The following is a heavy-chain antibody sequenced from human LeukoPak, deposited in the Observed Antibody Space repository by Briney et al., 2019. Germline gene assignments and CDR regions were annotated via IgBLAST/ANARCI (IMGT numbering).Heavy chain of an antibody. CDR2: IKSKTDGGTT. CDR3: ARGGLTIAEATTSWYLDY. Sequence: GGSLRLSCPASGFTFSNAWMSWVRQAPGKGLEWVGRIKSKTDGGTTDYAAPVKGRFTISRDDSKNTLYLQMNSLRGEDTAVYYCARGGLTIAEATTSWYLDYWGQGTLVTVSS. J-gene: IGHJ4*02. V-gene: IGHV3-15*01. D-gene: IGHD1-26*01. CDR1: GFTFSNAW.